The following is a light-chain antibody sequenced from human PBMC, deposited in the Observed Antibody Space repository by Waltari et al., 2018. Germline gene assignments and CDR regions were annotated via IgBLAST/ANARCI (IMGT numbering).Light chain of an antibody. CDR1: ISDVGGYNY. V-gene: IGLV2-14*03. Sequence: QSALTQPVSVSGSPGPSITISCPGTISDVGGYNYVAWDQQHPGKAPKLVIYDVNNRPSGVSNRFSGSKSGNTASLTISGLQAEDEADYHCSSFTSSSTLVFGTGTKVTVL. CDR2: DVN. CDR3: SSFTSSSTLV. J-gene: IGLJ1*01.